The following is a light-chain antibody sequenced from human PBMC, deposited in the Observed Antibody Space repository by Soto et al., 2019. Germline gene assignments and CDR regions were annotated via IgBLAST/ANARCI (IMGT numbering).Light chain of an antibody. V-gene: IGKV1-39*01. CDR1: PPISVY. CDR3: QQTYATPLT. Sequence: DIQMTQSPSSLSAFLGYTVTMTCQTGPPISVYLKLYQQRPGKAPTLLISAASTLRSGVPSRFSGSGKGTHFTLSISDLRPEDFVPSYCQQTYATPLTFGGGTRWIS. J-gene: IGKJ4*01. CDR2: AAS.